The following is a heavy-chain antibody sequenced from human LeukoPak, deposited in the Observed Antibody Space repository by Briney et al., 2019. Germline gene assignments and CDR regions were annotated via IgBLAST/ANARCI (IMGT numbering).Heavy chain of an antibody. V-gene: IGHV4-38-2*01. J-gene: IGHJ6*03. CDR1: GYSISSGYY. CDR3: ARGLTYHDFWSGHHPGSYYMDV. D-gene: IGHD3-3*01. Sequence: PSETLSLTCAVSGYSISSGYYWGWIRQPPGKGLEWIGSIYHSGSTYYNPSLKGRVTISVDTSKNQFSLKLSSVTAADTAVYYCARGLTYHDFWSGHHPGSYYMDVWGKGTTVTVSS. CDR2: IYHSGST.